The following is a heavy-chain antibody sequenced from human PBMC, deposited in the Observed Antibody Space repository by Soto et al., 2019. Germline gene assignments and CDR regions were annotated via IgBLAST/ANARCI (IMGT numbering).Heavy chain of an antibody. Sequence: GESLKISCKGSGYSFNSYWIGWVRQMPGKGLEWMGIIFPSGSDTRYSPSFRGQVTISADRSINTAYLQWNSLKASDSAIYYCARRVSSSWRYFDIWGQGTLVTVSS. CDR3: ARRVSSSWRYFDI. CDR1: GYSFNSYW. V-gene: IGHV5-51*01. D-gene: IGHD6-13*01. J-gene: IGHJ4*02. CDR2: IFPSGSDT.